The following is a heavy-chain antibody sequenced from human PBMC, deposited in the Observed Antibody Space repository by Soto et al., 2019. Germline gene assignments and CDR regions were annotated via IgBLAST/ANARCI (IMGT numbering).Heavy chain of an antibody. D-gene: IGHD3-9*01. V-gene: IGHV3-30-3*01. J-gene: IGHJ4*02. Sequence: QVHLVESGGGVGQPGGSLRLSCAASEFSFSSYAMHWIRQAPGKGLELVAVISFDGNIIHYADSVKGRFIISRDNSKNTLYLHMHSLSGEDTAVYYCARTFDTITYYFDCWCQGTLVTVSS. CDR2: ISFDGNII. CDR1: EFSFSSYA. CDR3: ARTFDTITYYFDC.